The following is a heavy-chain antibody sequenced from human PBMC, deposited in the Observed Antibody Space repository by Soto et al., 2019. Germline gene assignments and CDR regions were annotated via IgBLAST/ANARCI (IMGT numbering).Heavy chain of an antibody. J-gene: IGHJ6*02. CDR2: MNPNSGNT. CDR1: GYTFTSYD. CDR3: ARGHDYYYGMDV. V-gene: IGHV1-8*01. Sequence: ASVKVSCKASGYTFTSYDINWMRQATGQGLEWMGWMNPNSGNTGYAQKFQGRVTMTRNTSISTAYMELSSLRSEDTAVYYCARGHDYYYGMDVWGQGTTVTVSS.